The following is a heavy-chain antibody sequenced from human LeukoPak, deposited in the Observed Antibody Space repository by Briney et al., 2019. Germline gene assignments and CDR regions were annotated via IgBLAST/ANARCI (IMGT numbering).Heavy chain of an antibody. CDR2: ISYDGSNK. Sequence: GGSLRLSCAASGLTFSSYAMHWVRQAPGKGLEWVAVISYDGSNKYYADSVKGRFTISRDNSKNTLYLQMNSLRAEDTAVYYCARRDYGDYGYYFDYWGQGTLVTVSS. CDR1: GLTFSSYA. D-gene: IGHD4-17*01. CDR3: ARRDYGDYGYYFDY. J-gene: IGHJ4*02. V-gene: IGHV3-30-3*01.